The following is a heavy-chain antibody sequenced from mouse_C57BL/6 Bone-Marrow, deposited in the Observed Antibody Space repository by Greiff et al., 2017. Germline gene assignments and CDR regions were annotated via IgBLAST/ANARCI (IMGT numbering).Heavy chain of an antibody. CDR1: GYSITSGYY. CDR2: IRYDGSN. V-gene: IGHV3-6*01. Sequence: EVQLQESGPGLVKPSQSLSLTCSVTGYSITSGYYWNWIRQFPGNKLEWMGYIRYDGSNNYNPSLKNRISITRDTSKNQFFLKLSSVTTEDTATYYCADLPFAYWGQGTLVTVSA. CDR3: ADLPFAY. J-gene: IGHJ3*01.